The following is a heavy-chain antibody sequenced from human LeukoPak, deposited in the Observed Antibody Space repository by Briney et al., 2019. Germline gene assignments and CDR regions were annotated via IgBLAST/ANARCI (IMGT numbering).Heavy chain of an antibody. J-gene: IGHJ4*02. D-gene: IGHD3-22*01. CDR2: INHSGST. V-gene: IGHV4-34*01. CDR1: GGSFSGYY. CDR3: ARTPIYYFDNSGYYN. Sequence: SETLSLTCAVYGGSFSGYYWSRIRQPPGKGLEWIGEINHSGSTNYNPSLKSRVTISVDTSKNQFSLKLSSVTAADTAVYYCARTPIYYFDNSGYYNWGQGTLVTVSS.